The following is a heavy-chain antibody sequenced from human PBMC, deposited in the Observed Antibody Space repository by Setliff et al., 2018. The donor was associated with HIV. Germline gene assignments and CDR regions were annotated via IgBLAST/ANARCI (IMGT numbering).Heavy chain of an antibody. CDR3: ARGSDWPLGSYFDY. D-gene: IGHD1-26*01. Sequence: LSLTCAVSGYSISSGYYWGWIRQPPGKGLEWVGSIYHSGTTYYNPSLKSRVTISVDTSKNQFSLKLSSVTAADTAVYYCARGSDWPLGSYFDYWGQGTLVTVSS. J-gene: IGHJ4*02. CDR2: IYHSGTT. CDR1: GYSISSGYY. V-gene: IGHV4-38-2*01.